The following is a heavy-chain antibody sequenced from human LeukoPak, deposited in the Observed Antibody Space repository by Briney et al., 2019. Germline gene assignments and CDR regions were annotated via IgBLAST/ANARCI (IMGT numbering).Heavy chain of an antibody. Sequence: SETLSLTCTVSGGSISSSSYYWGWIRQPPGKGLEWIGSIYYSGSTYYNPSLKSRVTISVDTSKNQFSLKLSSVTAADTAVYYCARSREFGELLLSSLFDYWGQGTLVTVSS. J-gene: IGHJ4*02. CDR3: ARSREFGELLLSSLFDY. D-gene: IGHD3-10*01. V-gene: IGHV4-39*07. CDR2: IYYSGST. CDR1: GGSISSSSYY.